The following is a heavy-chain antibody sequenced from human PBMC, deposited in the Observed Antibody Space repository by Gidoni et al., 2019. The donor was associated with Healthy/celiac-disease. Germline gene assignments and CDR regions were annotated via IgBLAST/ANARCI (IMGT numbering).Heavy chain of an antibody. V-gene: IGHV4-39*01. Sequence: QLQLQESGPGLVKPSETLSLTCTVSGGSISSSSYSWGWLRQPPGKGLEWIGSIYYSGSTYYNPSLKSRVTISVDTPKKQFSLKLSSVTAADTAVYYCARHVLDDSSGYSFDYWGQGTLVTVSS. CDR2: IYYSGST. CDR3: ARHVLDDSSGYSFDY. J-gene: IGHJ4*02. CDR1: GGSISSSSYS. D-gene: IGHD3-22*01.